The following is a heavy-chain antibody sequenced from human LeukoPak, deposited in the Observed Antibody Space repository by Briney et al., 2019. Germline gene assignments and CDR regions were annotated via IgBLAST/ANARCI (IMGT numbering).Heavy chain of an antibody. D-gene: IGHD6-13*01. CDR3: ARHAGGIAAAGTRPFDY. CDR2: IDYSGST. V-gene: IGHV4-39*01. Sequence: SETLSLTCTVPGASFSTTSYYWGWIRQPPGKGLEWIGSIDYSGSTYYNPSLRSRVTMSVDTSKNQFSLKLSSVTAADTAVYYCARHAGGIAAAGTRPFDYWGQGTLVTVSS. CDR1: GASFSTTSYY. J-gene: IGHJ4*02.